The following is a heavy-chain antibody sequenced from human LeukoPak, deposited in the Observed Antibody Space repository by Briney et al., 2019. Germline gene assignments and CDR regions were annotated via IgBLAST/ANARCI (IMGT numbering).Heavy chain of an antibody. CDR1: GGSISSSIYY. CDR2: ISYSGST. J-gene: IGHJ6*03. D-gene: IGHD3-22*01. CDR3: VRLGGHYYDDIGYYHAGYRDV. Sequence: SETLSLTCTVSGGSISSSIYYWGCIRQPPRKGLEWIGSISYSGSTYYNPSLKSRVTRSIDTSQKQFSLILNSLTASDTGVYYCVRLGGHYYDDIGYYHAGYRDVWRRGTTVSVS. V-gene: IGHV4-39*01.